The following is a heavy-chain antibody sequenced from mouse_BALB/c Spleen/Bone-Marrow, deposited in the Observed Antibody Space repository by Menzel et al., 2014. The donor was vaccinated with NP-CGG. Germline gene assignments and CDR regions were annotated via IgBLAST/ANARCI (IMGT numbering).Heavy chain of an antibody. J-gene: IGHJ1*01. CDR2: ISTYSGNT. CDR3: ARCNYGSGYVFDV. Sequence: VKLMESGPELVRPGVSVKISCKGSGYTFTDYAMHWVKQSHAKSLEWIGVISTYSGNTNYNQKFKGKTTMAVDKSSSTAYMELARLTSEDSAIYYCARCNYGSGYVFDVWGAGTTVTVSS. CDR1: GYTFTDYA. V-gene: IGHV1-67*01. D-gene: IGHD1-1*01.